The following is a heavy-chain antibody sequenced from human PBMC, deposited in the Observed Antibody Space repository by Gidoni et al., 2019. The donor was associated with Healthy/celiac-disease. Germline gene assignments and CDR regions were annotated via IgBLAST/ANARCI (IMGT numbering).Heavy chain of an antibody. V-gene: IGHV4-34*01. CDR1: GGSISGYY. D-gene: IGHD3-22*01. CDR3: ARAPYYYDSSGYSPFDY. CDR2: INHSGST. Sequence: QVQLQQWGAGLLKPSATLSLTCAAYGGSISGYYWSWIRQPPGKGLEWIGEINHSGSTNYNPSLKSRVTISVDTSKNQFSLKLSSVTAADTAVYYCARAPYYYDSSGYSPFDYWGQGTLVTVSS. J-gene: IGHJ4*02.